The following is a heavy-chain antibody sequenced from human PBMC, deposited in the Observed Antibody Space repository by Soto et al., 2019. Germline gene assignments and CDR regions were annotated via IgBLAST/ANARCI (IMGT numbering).Heavy chain of an antibody. CDR1: GYTLSSHC. CDR2: ISAYNGDT. V-gene: IGHV1-18*04. D-gene: IGHD3-3*01. J-gene: IGHJ6*02. CDR3: ARDRRITIFGVVIPGGKDGMDV. Sequence: ASVKVSCKASGYTLSSHCISWVRQAPGQGLEWMGWISAYNGDTNYAHKVQGRVTMSTDTSTNTAYMGLRSLRSDDTAVYYCARDRRITIFGVVIPGGKDGMDVWGQGTTVNVSS.